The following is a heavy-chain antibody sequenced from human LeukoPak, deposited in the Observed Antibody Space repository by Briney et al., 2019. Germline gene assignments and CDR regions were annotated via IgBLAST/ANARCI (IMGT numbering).Heavy chain of an antibody. J-gene: IGHJ4*02. D-gene: IGHD6-19*01. V-gene: IGHV3-30-3*01. Sequence: GGSLRLSCAASGFTFSSYAMHWVRQAPGKGLEWVAAISYDGSIKYYADSVKGRFTTSRDNSKNMLYLQMNSLSAEDTAVYYCARGPGYSSGWYVLSVDYWGQGTLVTVSS. CDR3: ARGPGYSSGWYVLSVDY. CDR1: GFTFSSYA. CDR2: ISYDGSIK.